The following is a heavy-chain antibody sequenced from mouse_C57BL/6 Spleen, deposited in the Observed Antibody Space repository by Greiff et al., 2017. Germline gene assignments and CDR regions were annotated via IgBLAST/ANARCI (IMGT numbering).Heavy chain of an antibody. J-gene: IGHJ3*01. Sequence: VQLQQPGAELVKPGASVKMSCKASGYTFTSYWITWVKQRPGQGLEWIGDIYPGSGSTNYNEKFKSKATLTVDTSSSTAYMQLSSLTSEDSAVYYCAREEHYYGSSYWFAYWGQGTLGTVSA. CDR3: AREEHYYGSSYWFAY. V-gene: IGHV1-55*01. CDR2: IYPGSGST. CDR1: GYTFTSYW. D-gene: IGHD1-1*01.